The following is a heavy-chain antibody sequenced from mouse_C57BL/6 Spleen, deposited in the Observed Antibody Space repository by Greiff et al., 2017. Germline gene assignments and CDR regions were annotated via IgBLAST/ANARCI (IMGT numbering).Heavy chain of an antibody. Sequence: EVQLQQSGPVLVKPGASVKMSCKASGYTFTDYYMNWVKQSHGKSLEWIGVINPYNGGTSYNQKFKGKATLTVDKSSSTAYMELNSLTSEDSAVYYCAREAPARDYWGQGTSVTVSS. CDR3: AREAPARDY. V-gene: IGHV1-19*01. CDR1: GYTFTDYY. J-gene: IGHJ4*01. CDR2: INPYNGGT.